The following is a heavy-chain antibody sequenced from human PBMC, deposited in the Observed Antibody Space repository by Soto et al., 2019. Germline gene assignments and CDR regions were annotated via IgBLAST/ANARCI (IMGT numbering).Heavy chain of an antibody. V-gene: IGHV3-48*02. CDR3: VKPPVITASYYYYDMDV. Sequence: PGGSLRLSCAASGFIFSSYSMNWVRQTPGKGLEWVSYISTNSRSTYYADSVQGRFTISRDNAKNSPYLQMNSLRDEDTAVYYCVKPPVITASYYYYDMDVWGQGTTVTVSS. CDR2: ISTNSRST. D-gene: IGHD4-4*01. CDR1: GFIFSSYS. J-gene: IGHJ6*02.